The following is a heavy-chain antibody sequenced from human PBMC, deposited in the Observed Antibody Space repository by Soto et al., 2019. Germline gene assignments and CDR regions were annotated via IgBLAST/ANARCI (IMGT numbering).Heavy chain of an antibody. D-gene: IGHD1-1*01. V-gene: IGHV4-34*01. CDR2: INHSGST. Sequence: PSETLSLTCAVYCGSFSGYYWSWIRQPPGEGLEWIGEINHSGSTNYNPSLKSRVTMSVDTSKNQFSLKLSSVTAADTAVYYCARTYRFDCWGQGTLVTVSS. CDR1: CGSFSGYY. J-gene: IGHJ4*02. CDR3: ARTYRFDC.